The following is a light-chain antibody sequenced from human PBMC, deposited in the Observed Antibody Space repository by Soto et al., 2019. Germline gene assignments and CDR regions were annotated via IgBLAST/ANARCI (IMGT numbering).Light chain of an antibody. Sequence: DIGLTQSPDSLAVSLGERATINGKSSQSVLYSPNNKNYLAWYQQKPGQPPKLLIYWASTRESGVPDRFSGSGSGTDFTLTISSLQAEDVAFYSCQQYHSAPQSFGQGTKVEIK. V-gene: IGKV4-1*01. CDR3: QQYHSAPQS. J-gene: IGKJ1*01. CDR1: QSVLYSPNNKNY. CDR2: WAS.